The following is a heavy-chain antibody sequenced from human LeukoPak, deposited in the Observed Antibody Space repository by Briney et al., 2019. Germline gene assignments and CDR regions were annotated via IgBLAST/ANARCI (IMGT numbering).Heavy chain of an antibody. Sequence: PGGSLRLSCAASGFIFSTYAMTWVRQAPGKGLEWVSSIGTTAGDTYYADSVKGRFTVSRDNPKNTLYLQMSGLRAEDTAVYYCAKYRLRGRRDYDYWGQGILVTVSS. CDR3: AKYRLRGRRDYDY. V-gene: IGHV3-23*01. CDR1: GFIFSTYA. J-gene: IGHJ4*02. CDR2: IGTTAGDT. D-gene: IGHD3-16*02.